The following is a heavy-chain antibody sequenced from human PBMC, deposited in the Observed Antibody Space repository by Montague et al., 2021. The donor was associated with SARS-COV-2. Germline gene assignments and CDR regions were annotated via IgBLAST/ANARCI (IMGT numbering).Heavy chain of an antibody. CDR2: IYTSGTT. CDR3: ARTIVVVSAASRYFDL. D-gene: IGHD2-2*01. V-gene: IGHV4-61*02. CDR1: GGSISSGTYH. Sequence: TLSLTCTVSGGSISSGTYHWSWIRQPAGEGLEWIGRIYTSGTTNYNPSLKSRVTISVDTSKNQFSLKLNSVTAADTAVYYCARTIVVVSAASRYFDLWGRGTLVTVSS. J-gene: IGHJ2*01.